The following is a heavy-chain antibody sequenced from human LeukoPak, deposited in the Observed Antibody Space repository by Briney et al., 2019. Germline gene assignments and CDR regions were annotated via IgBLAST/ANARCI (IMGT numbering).Heavy chain of an antibody. Sequence: GGSLRLSCAASGFIFSNYWMSWLRQAPGKGLEWVANIRQEGVKKNYVDSVEGRFTISRDNAQNSVYLQMTSLRAEDTAVYYCATDTGHGYFESWGQGTLVTVSS. CDR1: GFIFSNYW. CDR2: IRQEGVKK. V-gene: IGHV3-7*01. CDR3: ATDTGHGYFES. J-gene: IGHJ4*02. D-gene: IGHD4-17*01.